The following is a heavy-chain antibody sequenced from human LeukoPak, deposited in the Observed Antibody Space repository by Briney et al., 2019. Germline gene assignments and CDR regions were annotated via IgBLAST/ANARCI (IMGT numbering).Heavy chain of an antibody. D-gene: IGHD3-16*01. V-gene: IGHV5-51*01. CDR1: GYSFTSYW. J-gene: IGHJ5*02. CDR2: IYPGDSDT. CDR3: ARQRFTTRAYAGNWFDP. Sequence: GASLKISCKGFGYSFTSYWNGWGRQMPGKRLEWMGIIYPGDSDTRYNPSLQRQVTISADKSISTAYLQWSSLTASDTAMYYCARQRFTTRAYAGNWFDPWGQGTLVTVSS.